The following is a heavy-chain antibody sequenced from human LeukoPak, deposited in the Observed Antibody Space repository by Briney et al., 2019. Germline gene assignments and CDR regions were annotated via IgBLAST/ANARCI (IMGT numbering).Heavy chain of an antibody. J-gene: IGHJ4*02. CDR1: GGSFSGYY. CDR3: ARGDNSGWRNVYYFDY. Sequence: ETLSLTRAVYGGSFSGYYWSWIRQPPGKGLEWVSSISSSSSYIYYADSVKGRFTISRDNAKNSLYLQMNGLRAEDTAVYYCARGDNSGWRNVYYFDYWGQGTLVTVSS. V-gene: IGHV3-21*01. D-gene: IGHD6-19*01. CDR2: ISSSSSYI.